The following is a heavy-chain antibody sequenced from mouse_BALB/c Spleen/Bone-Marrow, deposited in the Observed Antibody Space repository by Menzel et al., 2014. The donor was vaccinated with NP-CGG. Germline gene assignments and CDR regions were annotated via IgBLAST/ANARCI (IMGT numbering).Heavy chain of an antibody. Sequence: DVKLVESGGGLVQPGGSRKLSCAASGFTFSSFGMHWVRQAPEKGLEWVAYISSGGSTIYYADSVMGRFTISRDNPKNTLFLQMTSLRSEDTAMYYCVRSGSSSGYFDYWGQGTTLTVSS. J-gene: IGHJ2*01. CDR1: GFTFSSFG. D-gene: IGHD1-1*01. CDR3: VRSGSSSGYFDY. V-gene: IGHV5-17*02. CDR2: ISSGGSTI.